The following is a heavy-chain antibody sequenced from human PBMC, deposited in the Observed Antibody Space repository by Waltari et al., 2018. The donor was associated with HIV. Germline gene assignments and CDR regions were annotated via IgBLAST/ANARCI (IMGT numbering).Heavy chain of an antibody. J-gene: IGHJ4*02. CDR2: NKSKTKGRTT. V-gene: IGHV3-15*01. Sequence: EVQLVESGGGLVKPGGSLRLSCAASGVSFSDVWLNWVRQATGEGVEWVCQNKSKTKGRTTDYAERVKGIFTISSDHSTNMLFLEMNSVNTDDTASYYCTVGKSSGYYWGQGTLVTVSS. CDR3: TVGKSSGYY. D-gene: IGHD3-22*01. CDR1: GVSFSDVW.